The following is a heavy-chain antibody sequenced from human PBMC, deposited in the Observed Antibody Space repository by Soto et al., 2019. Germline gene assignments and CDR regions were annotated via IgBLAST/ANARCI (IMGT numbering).Heavy chain of an antibody. CDR2: ISSTGSAM. V-gene: IGHV3-48*03. CDR1: GIISSSYE. Sequence: PGGSLRLSCTTSGIISSSYEMNWVRQAPGKGLEWVSYISSTGSAMYYADSVKGRFTISRDNAKNSLFLQMNSLRAEDTAVYYCARGVASWGQGTLVTVSS. CDR3: ARGVAS. J-gene: IGHJ5*01.